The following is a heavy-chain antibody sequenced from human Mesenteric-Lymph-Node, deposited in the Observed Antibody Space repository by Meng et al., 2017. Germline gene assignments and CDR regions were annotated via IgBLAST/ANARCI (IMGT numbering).Heavy chain of an antibody. D-gene: IGHD2-21*02. CDR3: ARDRGGDFSPTGYYNYGMDV. Sequence: ASVKVSCKASGYTFTGYYMHWVRQAPGQGLEWMGRINPNSGGTNYAQKFQDRVTMTRATSIRTVYMELSSLTSDDTAVYYCARDRGGDFSPTGYYNYGMDVWGQGTTVTVSS. J-gene: IGHJ6*02. V-gene: IGHV1-2*06. CDR2: INPNSGGT. CDR1: GYTFTGYY.